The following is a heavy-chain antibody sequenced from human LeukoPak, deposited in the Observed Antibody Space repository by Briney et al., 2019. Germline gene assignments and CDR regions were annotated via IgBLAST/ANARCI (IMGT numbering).Heavy chain of an antibody. J-gene: IGHJ5*02. CDR1: GFTVRNYG. CDR2: IWNEGNEK. Sequence: GGSLRLSCEASGFTVRNYGIHWVRQAPGKGLEWVAVIWNEGNEKHYADSVKGRFTISKDDSTNTAFLQMDGLRGDDTAMFYFAKGAGMMWPTPIDTWGQGTLVSVSS. CDR3: AKGAGMMWPTPIDT. D-gene: IGHD2-21*01. V-gene: IGHV3-33*02.